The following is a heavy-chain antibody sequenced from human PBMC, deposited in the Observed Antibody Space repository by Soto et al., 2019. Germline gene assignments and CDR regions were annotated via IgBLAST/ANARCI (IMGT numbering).Heavy chain of an antibody. J-gene: IGHJ4*02. CDR3: AISQDRGGRTTFIY. CDR1: GFTFDDND. Sequence: GESLRLSCAVSGFTFDDNDMHWVRQAPEKGLEWVSGINWKSDIGYADSVKGRFTISRDNAENSHYLQMNRMRAEDTALYYCAISQDRGGRTTFIYWGQGAQVTVSS. D-gene: IGHD3-16*01. V-gene: IGHV3-9*01. CDR2: INWKSDI.